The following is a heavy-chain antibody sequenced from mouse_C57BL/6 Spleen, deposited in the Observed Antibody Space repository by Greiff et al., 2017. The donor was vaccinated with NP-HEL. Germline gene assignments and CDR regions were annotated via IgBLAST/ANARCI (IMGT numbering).Heavy chain of an antibody. D-gene: IGHD2-2*01. V-gene: IGHV1-7*01. J-gene: IGHJ4*01. CDR3: ARSGYDYAMDY. CDR1: GYTFTSYW. Sequence: VQRVESGAELAKPGASVKLSCKASGYTFTSYWMHWVKQRPGQGLEWIGYINPSSGYTKYNQKFKDKATLTADKSSSTAYMQLSSLTYEDSAVDYCARSGYDYAMDYWGQGTSVTVSS. CDR2: INPSSGYT.